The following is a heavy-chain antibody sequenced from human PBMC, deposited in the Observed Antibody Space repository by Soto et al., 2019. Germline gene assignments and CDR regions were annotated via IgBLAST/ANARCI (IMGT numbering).Heavy chain of an antibody. CDR2: ISDSGGST. V-gene: IGHV3-23*01. Sequence: PGGSLRLSCAASGFTFSSYAMSWVRQAPGKGLEWVSGISDSGGSTYYADSVKGRFTISRDNSKNTLYLQMNSLRAEDTAVYYCARRYCSSTSCQSPFDYWGQGTLVTVSS. CDR3: ARRYCSSTSCQSPFDY. CDR1: GFTFSSYA. J-gene: IGHJ4*02. D-gene: IGHD2-2*01.